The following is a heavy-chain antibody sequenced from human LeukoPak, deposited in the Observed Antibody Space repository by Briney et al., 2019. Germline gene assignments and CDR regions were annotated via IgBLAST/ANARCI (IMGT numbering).Heavy chain of an antibody. V-gene: IGHV4-59*12. CDR1: GGSISSYY. J-gene: IGHJ4*02. D-gene: IGHD3-3*01. CDR3: ARAYNRYTIFGVVIPYYFDY. Sequence: SETLSLTCTVSGGSISSYYWSWIRQPPGKGLEWIGYIYYSGSTNYNPSLKSRVIISVDTSKNQFSLKLSSVTAADTGVYYCARAYNRYTIFGVVIPYYFDYWGQGTLVTVSS. CDR2: IYYSGST.